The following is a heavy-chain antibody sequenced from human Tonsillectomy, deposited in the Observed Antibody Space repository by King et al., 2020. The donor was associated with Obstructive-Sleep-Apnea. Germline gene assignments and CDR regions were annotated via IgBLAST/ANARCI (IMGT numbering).Heavy chain of an antibody. J-gene: IGHJ6*02. CDR1: GFTVSSNY. CDR2: IYSGGST. V-gene: IGHV3-66*01. CDR3: ARDDFSSGYDYGDLARGYYYGMDV. Sequence: VQLVESGGGLVQPGGSLRLSCAASGFTVSSNYMSWVRQAPGKGLEWVSVIYSGGSTYYADSVKGRFTISRDNSKNTLYLQMNSLRAEDTAVYYCARDDFSSGYDYGDLARGYYYGMDVWGQGTTVTVSS. D-gene: IGHD4-17*01.